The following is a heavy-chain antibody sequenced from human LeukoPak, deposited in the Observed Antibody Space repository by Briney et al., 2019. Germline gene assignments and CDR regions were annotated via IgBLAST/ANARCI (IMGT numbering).Heavy chain of an antibody. CDR1: GFTFSNAW. V-gene: IGHV3-23*01. CDR3: AKYCSGGSCYSGLAY. J-gene: IGHJ4*02. Sequence: PGGSLRLSCAASGFTFSNAWMSWVRQAPGKGLEWVSAISGSGGSTYYADSVKGRFTISRDNSKNTLYLQMNSLRAEDTAIYYCAKYCSGGSCYSGLAYWGQGTLVTVSS. CDR2: ISGSGGST. D-gene: IGHD2-15*01.